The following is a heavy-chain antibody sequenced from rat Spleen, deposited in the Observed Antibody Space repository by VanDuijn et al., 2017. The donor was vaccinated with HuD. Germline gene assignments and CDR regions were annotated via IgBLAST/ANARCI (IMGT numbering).Heavy chain of an antibody. CDR1: GFSLTSNS. CDR3: ARDYSNFFPYWYFDF. Sequence: QVQLKESGPGLVQPSQTLSLTCTVSGFSLTSNSVSWVRQPPGKGLEWMGAIWSGGSTDYNSAIKSRLSITRDTSKSQVFLKMNSLQTEDTAMYFCARDYSNFFPYWYFDFWGPGTMVTVSS. J-gene: IGHJ1*01. V-gene: IGHV2-15*01. D-gene: IGHD1-2*01. CDR2: IWSGGST.